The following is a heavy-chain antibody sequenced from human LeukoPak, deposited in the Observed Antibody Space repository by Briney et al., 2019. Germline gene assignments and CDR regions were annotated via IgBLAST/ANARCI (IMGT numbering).Heavy chain of an antibody. D-gene: IGHD2-15*01. J-gene: IGHJ4*02. CDR2: ISNNGGYT. Sequence: GSLRLSCAASGFTFSSSAMSWVRQAPGKGLEWVSAISNNGGYTYYADSVQGRFTVSRDNSKSTLCLQMNSLRAEDTAVYYCAKQLEYCSDGSCYFPYWGQGTLVTVSS. CDR1: GFTFSSSA. CDR3: AKQLEYCSDGSCYFPY. V-gene: IGHV3-23*01.